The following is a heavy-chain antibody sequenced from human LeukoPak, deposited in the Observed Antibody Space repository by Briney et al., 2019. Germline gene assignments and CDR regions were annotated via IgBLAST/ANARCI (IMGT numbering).Heavy chain of an antibody. CDR3: ARDLTMVRGVKTNYFDY. D-gene: IGHD3-10*01. CDR2: ISYDGSNK. CDR1: GFTFSSYA. V-gene: IGHV3-30*04. J-gene: IGHJ4*02. Sequence: PGGSLRLPCAASGFTFSSYAMHWVRQAPGKGLEWVAVISYDGSNKYYADSVKGRFTISRDNSKNTLYLQMNSLRAEDTAVYYCARDLTMVRGVKTNYFDYWGQGTLVTVSS.